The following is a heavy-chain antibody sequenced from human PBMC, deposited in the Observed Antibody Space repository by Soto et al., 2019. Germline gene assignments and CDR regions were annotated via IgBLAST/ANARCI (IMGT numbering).Heavy chain of an antibody. CDR3: ARGRYGDY. V-gene: IGHV1-18*01. CDR1: GYTFTSYG. CDR2: ISAHNGTT. J-gene: IGHJ4*02. D-gene: IGHD1-1*01. Sequence: QVHLVQSGAEVKKPGASVKVSCKASGYTFTSYGITWVRQAPGQGLEWMGWISAHNGTTNNAQKLQGRVNVAKDTSPSTAYMELRSLRSDDTAVYYCARGRYGDYWGQGALVTVSS.